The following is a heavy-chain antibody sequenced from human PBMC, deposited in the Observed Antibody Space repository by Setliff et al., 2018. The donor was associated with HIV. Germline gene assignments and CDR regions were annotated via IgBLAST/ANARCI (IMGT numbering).Heavy chain of an antibody. D-gene: IGHD2-15*01. J-gene: IGHJ3*01. CDR2: MNPNSGNT. Sequence: WASVKVSCKASGYTFTNYDINWVRQVTGQGLEWMGWMNPNSGNTGYGQKFQGRVTMTRDTSISTAYMELSNLGSEDTAVYYCARRIGFDVWGQGTMVTVSS. V-gene: IGHV1-8*01. CDR1: GYTFTNYD. CDR3: ARRIGFDV.